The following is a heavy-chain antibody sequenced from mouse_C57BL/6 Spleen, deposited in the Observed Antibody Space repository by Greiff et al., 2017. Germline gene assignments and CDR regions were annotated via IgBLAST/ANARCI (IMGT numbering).Heavy chain of an antibody. V-gene: IGHV14-4*01. D-gene: IGHD1-1*01. CDR2: IDPENGDT. J-gene: IGHJ2*01. CDR3: TTAGSTRPD. Sequence: VQLQQSGAELVRPGASVKLSCTASGFNIKDDYMHWVKQRPEQGLEWIGWIDPENGDTEYASKFQGKATITADTSSNTAYLQLSSLTSEDTAVYYCTTAGSTRPDWGQGTTLTVSS. CDR1: GFNIKDDY.